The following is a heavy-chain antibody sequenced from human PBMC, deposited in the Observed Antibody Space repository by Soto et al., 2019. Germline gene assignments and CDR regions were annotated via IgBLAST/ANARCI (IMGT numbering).Heavy chain of an antibody. D-gene: IGHD3-3*01. CDR1: GFTFSSYE. J-gene: IGHJ6*02. V-gene: IGHV3-48*03. CDR3: ARDLLHYDFWSGYSAYFYYGMDV. Sequence: GGSLRLSCAASGFTFSSYEMNWVRQAPGQGLEWVSYISDSGGTVYYSDSVKGRFTVSRDNAQNSVYLQMNSLRTEDTAVYYCARDLLHYDFWSGYSAYFYYGMDVWGPGTTVTVSS. CDR2: ISDSGGTV.